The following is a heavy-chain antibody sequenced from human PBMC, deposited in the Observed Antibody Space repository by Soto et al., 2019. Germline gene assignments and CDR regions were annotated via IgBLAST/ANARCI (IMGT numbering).Heavy chain of an antibody. CDR3: AGSGGTCYFAGCIYYAMDV. CDR2: ISGTSHDT. J-gene: IGHJ6*01. V-gene: IGHV3-11*05. D-gene: IGHD2-15*01. Sequence: QVQLVESGGGLVKPGGSLRLSCAASGFTFSNFYMSWIRQAPGKGLEWVSYISGTSHDTNYADSVKGRFTISRDNANNSLHLHLHSLRAEDPAVDYCAGSGGTCYFAGCIYYAMDVWGQGTTVNVSS. CDR1: GFTFSNFY.